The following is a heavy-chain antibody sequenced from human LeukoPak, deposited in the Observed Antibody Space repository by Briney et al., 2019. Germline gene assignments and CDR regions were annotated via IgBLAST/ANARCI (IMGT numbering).Heavy chain of an antibody. D-gene: IGHD2-2*01. V-gene: IGHV3-9*01. J-gene: IGHJ6*03. CDR1: GFTFDGYA. Sequence: GGSLRLSCAASGFTFDGYAMHWVRQAPGKGLEWVSGISWNSGSIGYADSVKGRFTTSRDNAKNSLYLQMNSLRAEDTAVYYCASNGCSSTSCPPHYYYYYMDVWGKGTTVTVSS. CDR2: ISWNSGSI. CDR3: ASNGCSSTSCPPHYYYYYMDV.